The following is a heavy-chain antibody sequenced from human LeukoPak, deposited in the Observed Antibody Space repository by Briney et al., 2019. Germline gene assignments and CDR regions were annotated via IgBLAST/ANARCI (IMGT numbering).Heavy chain of an antibody. D-gene: IGHD3-10*01. J-gene: IGHJ4*02. V-gene: IGHV3-23*01. CDR3: AKDGASGSYYGALGY. CDR1: GFTFSSYG. CDR2: VSGSGGST. Sequence: PGGSLRLSCAASGFTFSSYGMSWVRQAPGKGLEWVSAVSGSGGSTYYADSVKGRFTISRDNSKDTLYLQMNSLRAEDTAVYYCAKDGASGSYYGALGYWGQGTLVTVSS.